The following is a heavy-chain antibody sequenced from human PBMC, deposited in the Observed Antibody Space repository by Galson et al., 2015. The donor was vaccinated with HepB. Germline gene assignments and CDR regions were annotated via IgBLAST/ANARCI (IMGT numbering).Heavy chain of an antibody. J-gene: IGHJ6*03. D-gene: IGHD6-13*01. CDR1: GFTLSNYG. V-gene: IGHV3-33*01. CDR2: IWYDGSNK. Sequence: SLRLSCAASGFTLSNYGMHWVRQAPGKGLEWVATIWYDGSNKYYAESVKGRFTISRDNSKSTLYVQMNSLRTEDTAVYYCARDGIVAGYYMDVWGKGTTVTVSS. CDR3: ARDGIVAGYYMDV.